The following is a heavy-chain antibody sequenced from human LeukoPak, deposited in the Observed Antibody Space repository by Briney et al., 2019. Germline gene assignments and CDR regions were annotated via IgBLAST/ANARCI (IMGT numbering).Heavy chain of an antibody. Sequence: GGSLRLSCAASGFTFSSYGMSWVRQAPGKGLEWVSAISGSGGSTYYADSAKGRFTISRDNSKNTLYLQMNSLRAEDTAVYYCARALAEYCSSTSCYPDAFDIWGQGTMVTVSS. D-gene: IGHD2-2*01. CDR3: ARALAEYCSSTSCYPDAFDI. CDR1: GFTFSSYG. V-gene: IGHV3-23*01. J-gene: IGHJ3*02. CDR2: ISGSGGST.